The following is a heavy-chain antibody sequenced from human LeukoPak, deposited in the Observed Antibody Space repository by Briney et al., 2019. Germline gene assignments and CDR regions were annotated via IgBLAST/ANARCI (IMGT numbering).Heavy chain of an antibody. D-gene: IGHD3-22*01. CDR1: GYTFSSHG. Sequence: GRSLRLSCAVSGYTFSSHGMEWLRQAPGKGLEWVAVIWYDGSKMYYADSVKGRFTISRDNSKDILYLEMNSLRAEDTAVYYCARGGDSSGSIRSAFDIWGQGTMVTVSS. CDR3: ARGGDSSGSIRSAFDI. CDR2: IWYDGSKM. V-gene: IGHV3-33*01. J-gene: IGHJ3*02.